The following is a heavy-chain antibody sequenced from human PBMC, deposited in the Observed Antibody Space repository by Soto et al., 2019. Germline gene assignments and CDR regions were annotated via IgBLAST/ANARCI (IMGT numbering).Heavy chain of an antibody. CDR3: ASISIFGVVIMDPDYYYGMDV. D-gene: IGHD3-3*01. CDR1: GGSISSSSYY. J-gene: IGHJ6*02. Sequence: PSETLSLTCTVSGGSISSSSYYWGWIRQPPGKGLEWIGSIYYSGSTYYNPSLKSRVTISVDTSKNQFSLKLSSVTAADTAVYYCASISIFGVVIMDPDYYYGMDVWGQGTTVTVSS. CDR2: IYYSGST. V-gene: IGHV4-39*07.